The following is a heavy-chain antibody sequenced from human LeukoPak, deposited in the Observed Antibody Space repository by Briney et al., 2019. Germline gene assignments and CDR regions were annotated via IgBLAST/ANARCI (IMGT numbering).Heavy chain of an antibody. CDR3: TTDWAIVGATTVDY. CDR1: GFTFSNAW. V-gene: IGHV3-15*01. Sequence: PGGSLRLSCAASGFTFSNAWMSWVRQAPGKGLEWVGRIKSKTDGGTTDYAAPVKGRFTISRDDSKNTLYLQMNSLKTEDTAVYYCTTDWAIVGATTVDYWGQGTLVTVSS. CDR2: IKSKTDGGTT. D-gene: IGHD1-26*01. J-gene: IGHJ4*02.